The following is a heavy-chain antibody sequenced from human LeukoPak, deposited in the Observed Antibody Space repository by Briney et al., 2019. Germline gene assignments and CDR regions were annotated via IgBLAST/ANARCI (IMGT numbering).Heavy chain of an antibody. V-gene: IGHV4-39*07. CDR3: ARTPGYSSGSEDY. D-gene: IGHD6-19*01. Sequence: PSETLSLTCTVSGGSISSSSYYWGWIRQPPGKGLEWIGSIYYSGSTYYNPSLKSRVTISVDKSKNQFSLKLSSVTAADTAVYYCARTPGYSSGSEDYWGQGTLVTVSS. CDR1: GGSISSSSYY. CDR2: IYYSGST. J-gene: IGHJ4*02.